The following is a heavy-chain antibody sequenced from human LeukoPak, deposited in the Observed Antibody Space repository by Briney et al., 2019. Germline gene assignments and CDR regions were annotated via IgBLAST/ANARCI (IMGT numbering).Heavy chain of an antibody. CDR1: GFTFSTSW. Sequence: GGSLRLSCAASGFTFSTSWMHWVRRAPGKGLVWVSRINSDGKSTNYADFVKGRFTVSRDNAKNTLYLQMNSLRAEDTAVYYCVRDMGYYDKVWGQGTLVTVSS. D-gene: IGHD3-22*01. V-gene: IGHV3-74*01. J-gene: IGHJ4*02. CDR2: INSDGKST. CDR3: VRDMGYYDKV.